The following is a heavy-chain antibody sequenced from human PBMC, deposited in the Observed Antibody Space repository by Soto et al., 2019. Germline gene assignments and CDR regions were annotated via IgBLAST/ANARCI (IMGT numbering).Heavy chain of an antibody. CDR1: GFTFSNYV. Sequence: GGSLRLSCAASGFTFSNYVMSWVRQAPGKGLEWVSSISGSGDNTYYADSVKGRFTISRDNSKNTLYLQMNSLRAEDTAVYYCARDDQYCGGDCYYAEYFQHWGQGTLVTVSS. V-gene: IGHV3-23*01. D-gene: IGHD2-21*01. J-gene: IGHJ1*01. CDR3: ARDDQYCGGDCYYAEYFQH. CDR2: ISGSGDNT.